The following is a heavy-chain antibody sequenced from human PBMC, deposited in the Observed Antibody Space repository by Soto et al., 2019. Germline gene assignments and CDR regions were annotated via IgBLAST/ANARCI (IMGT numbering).Heavy chain of an antibody. D-gene: IGHD6-13*01. J-gene: IGHJ6*02. V-gene: IGHV1-46*01. CDR3: ARDSSSSRYYYYGMDV. Sequence: ASVKVSCKASGYTFTSYYMHWVRQAPGQGLEWMGIINPSGGSTSYAQKFQGRVTMTRDTSTSTVYMELSSLRSEDTAVYYCARDSSSSRYYYYGMDVWGQGTKVTVS. CDR2: INPSGGST. CDR1: GYTFTSYY.